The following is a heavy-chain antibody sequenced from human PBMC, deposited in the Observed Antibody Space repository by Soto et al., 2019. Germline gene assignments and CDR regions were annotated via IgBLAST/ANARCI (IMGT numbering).Heavy chain of an antibody. V-gene: IGHV4-39*07. CDR3: ARLVVTSRSVNWFDP. J-gene: IGHJ5*02. Sequence: PSETLSLTCTVSCGSISSSSYYWGWIRQPPGKGLEWIGSIYYSGSTYYNPSLKSRVTISVVTTKNQFSLRLTSVTAADTAVYYCARLVVTSRSVNWFDPWGQGTLVTVSS. D-gene: IGHD2-21*02. CDR2: IYYSGST. CDR1: CGSISSSSYY.